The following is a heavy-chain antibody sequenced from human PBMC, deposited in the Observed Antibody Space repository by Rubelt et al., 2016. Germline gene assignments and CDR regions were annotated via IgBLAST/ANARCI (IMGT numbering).Heavy chain of an antibody. Sequence: QITLKESGPTLVKPTQTLTLTCTFSGFSLSTRGVGVGWIRQPPGKALEWLALIYWDDDKRYSPSLKSRLTIPKDTSKNQVVLTMTNMDRVDTFTYYCARAYSSGWPYYFDYWGQGTLVTVSS. D-gene: IGHD6-19*01. V-gene: IGHV2-5*02. CDR1: GFSLSTRGVG. J-gene: IGHJ4*02. CDR3: ARAYSSGWPYYFDY. CDR2: IYWDDDK.